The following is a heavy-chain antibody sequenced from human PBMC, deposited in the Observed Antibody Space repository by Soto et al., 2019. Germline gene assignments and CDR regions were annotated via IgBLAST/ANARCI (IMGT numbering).Heavy chain of an antibody. CDR3: AREEGYCNGGPCYRGAFDF. CDR1: GVTFSDYS. J-gene: IGHJ3*01. Sequence: EVQLVESGGGLVKPGGSPRLSCAASGVTFSDYSMLWVRQAPGKGLEWLAFIGNSNNPTFYADSVRGRFTISRDNPKNSVYLQMNSLREEDTAVYFCAREEGYCNGGPCYRGAFDFWGQGTIVTVSS. D-gene: IGHD2-15*01. V-gene: IGHV3-21*02. CDR2: IGNSNNPT.